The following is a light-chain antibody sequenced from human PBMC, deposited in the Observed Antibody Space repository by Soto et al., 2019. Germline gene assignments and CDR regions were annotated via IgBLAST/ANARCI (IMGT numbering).Light chain of an antibody. Sequence: QSALTQPASVSGSPGQSITISCTGTNSDVGGYNYVSWYQQHPGKAPKLMIYDVSNRPSGVSSRFSGSRSGNTASLTISGLQAEDEAYYYCSSYTSTSTVVFGGGTKLTVL. CDR2: DVS. J-gene: IGLJ2*01. CDR3: SSYTSTSTVV. V-gene: IGLV2-14*01. CDR1: NSDVGGYNY.